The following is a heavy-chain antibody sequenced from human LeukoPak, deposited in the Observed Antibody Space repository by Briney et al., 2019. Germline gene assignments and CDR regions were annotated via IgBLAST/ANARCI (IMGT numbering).Heavy chain of an antibody. D-gene: IGHD3-10*01. CDR3: ARVTYYYGSADNWFDP. CDR2: ISYDGSNK. CDR1: GLTFSSYA. Sequence: PGGSLRLSCAASGLTFSSYAMHWVRQAPGKGLEWVAVISYDGSNKYYADSVKGRFTISRDNSKNTLYLQMNSLRAEDTAVYYCARVTYYYGSADNWFDPWGQGTLVTVSS. J-gene: IGHJ5*02. V-gene: IGHV3-30-3*01.